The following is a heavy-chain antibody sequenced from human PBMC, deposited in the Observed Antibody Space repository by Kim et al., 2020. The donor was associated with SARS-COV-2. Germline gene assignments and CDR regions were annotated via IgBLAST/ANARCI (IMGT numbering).Heavy chain of an antibody. CDR2: ISSSGGNT. CDR1: GFTFSSYA. D-gene: IGHD3-22*01. V-gene: IGHV3-23*01. Sequence: GGSLRLSCAASGFTFSSYAMSWVRQAPGKGLEWVSAISSSGGNTYYADSVKGRCTISRDNSKNTLYLQMNSLRAEDTAVYYCAKGRVVVLDYWGQGTLVTVSS. CDR3: AKGRVVVLDY. J-gene: IGHJ4*02.